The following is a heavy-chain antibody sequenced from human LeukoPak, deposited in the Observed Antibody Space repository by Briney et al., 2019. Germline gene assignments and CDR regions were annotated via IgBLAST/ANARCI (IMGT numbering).Heavy chain of an antibody. CDR3: ARDRDLENFDY. J-gene: IGHJ4*02. CDR2: IHRTGST. V-gene: IGHV4-38-2*02. CDR1: GYAISSGYH. D-gene: IGHD1-1*01. Sequence: PSEILSLTCSVSGYAISSGYHWGWIRQPPGKGLEWVGSIHRTGSTYYNPSLKSRVTISVDTSKNQFSLSVRSVTAADSAVYYCARDRDLENFDYWGQGTLVTVSS.